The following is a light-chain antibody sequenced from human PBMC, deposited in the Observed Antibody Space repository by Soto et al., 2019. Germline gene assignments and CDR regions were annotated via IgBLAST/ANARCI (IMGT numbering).Light chain of an antibody. CDR3: QQSYSTPPYT. V-gene: IGKV1-39*01. CDR1: QTISND. CDR2: AAS. Sequence: DIQMTQSPSSLSASVGDRVTITCRASQTISNDLYWYQQKPGKAPKLLIYAASTLQGGVPSRFSGSGSVTDFTLTISSLQPEDFATYYCQQSYSTPPYTFGQGTRLEIK. J-gene: IGKJ2*01.